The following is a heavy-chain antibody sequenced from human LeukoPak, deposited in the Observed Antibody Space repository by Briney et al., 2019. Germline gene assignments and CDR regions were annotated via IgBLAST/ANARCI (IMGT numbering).Heavy chain of an antibody. D-gene: IGHD2-21*02. V-gene: IGHV4-34*01. CDR3: ARAPQLVVVTAMAFDY. CDR2: INHSGST. CDR1: GFTSSSYA. Sequence: LRLSCAASGFTSSSYAMSWVRQAPGKGLEWIGEINHSGSTNYNPSLKSRVTISVDTSKNQFSLKLSSVTAADTAVYYCARAPQLVVVTAMAFDYWGQGTLVTVSS. J-gene: IGHJ4*02.